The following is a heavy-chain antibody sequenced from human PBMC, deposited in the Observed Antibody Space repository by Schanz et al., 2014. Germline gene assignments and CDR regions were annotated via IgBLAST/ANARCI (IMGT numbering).Heavy chain of an antibody. D-gene: IGHD6-19*01. Sequence: AHLVESGGGLVKPGGSLTLSCAASGFVFGDYYMTWIRQAPGKGLEWLSYISDSGTYTNYADSVKGRFTISRDNAKSSLYLQMNSLRVEDTAVYYCAASSGWHPSTDYWGQGTLVTVSS. CDR2: ISDSGTYT. V-gene: IGHV3-11*05. CDR1: GFVFGDYY. J-gene: IGHJ4*02. CDR3: AASSGWHPSTDY.